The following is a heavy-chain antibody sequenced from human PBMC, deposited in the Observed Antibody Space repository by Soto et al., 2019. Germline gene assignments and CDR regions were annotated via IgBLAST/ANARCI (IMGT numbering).Heavy chain of an antibody. V-gene: IGHV3-23*01. CDR2: ISGSGGST. J-gene: IGHJ6*02. CDR1: GFTFSSYA. CDR3: AKDLDFDWLDYYYGMDV. D-gene: IGHD3-9*01. Sequence: GGSLRLSCAASGFTFSSYAMSWVRQAPGKGLEWVSAISGSGGSTYYADSVKGRFTISRDNSKNTLYLQMNSLRAEDTAVYYCAKDLDFDWLDYYYGMDVWGQGTTVTVSS.